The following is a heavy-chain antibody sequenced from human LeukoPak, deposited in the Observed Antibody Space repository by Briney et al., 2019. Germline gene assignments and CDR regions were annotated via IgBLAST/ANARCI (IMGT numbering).Heavy chain of an antibody. CDR2: IIPIFGTA. D-gene: IGHD6-13*01. CDR3: ARLGIAAAGIFTSFDY. CDR1: GGTFSSYA. J-gene: IGHJ4*02. Sequence: ASVKVSCKASGGTFSSYAISWVRQAPGQGLEWTGGIIPIFGTANYAQKFQGRVTITADESTSTAYMELSSLRSEDTAVYYCARLGIAAAGIFTSFDYWGQGTLVTVSS. V-gene: IGHV1-69*13.